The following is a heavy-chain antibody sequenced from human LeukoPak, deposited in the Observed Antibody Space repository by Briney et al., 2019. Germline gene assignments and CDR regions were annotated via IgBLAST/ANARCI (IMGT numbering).Heavy chain of an antibody. D-gene: IGHD4-17*01. CDR1: GFTFSSYG. CDR3: AKEHGDYRLGDTMDV. CDR2: ISYDGSKT. J-gene: IGHJ6*02. Sequence: GGSLRPSCAASGFTFSSYGMHWVRQAPGKGLEWVAVISYDGSKTYYADAVKGRITISRDNSKNTLYVQMNSLRAEDTAVYYCAKEHGDYRLGDTMDVWGQGTTVTVSS. V-gene: IGHV3-30*18.